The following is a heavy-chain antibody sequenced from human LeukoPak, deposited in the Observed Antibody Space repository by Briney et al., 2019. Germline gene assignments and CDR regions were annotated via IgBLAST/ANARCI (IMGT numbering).Heavy chain of an antibody. J-gene: IGHJ4*02. CDR2: IYYSGST. V-gene: IGHV4-59*01. CDR1: GGSISSYY. Sequence: SETLSLTCTVSGGSISSYYWSWIRQPPGKGLEWIGYIYYSGSTNYNPSLKSRVTISVDTSKNQFSLKLSSVTAADTAVYYCARARTYYYDSSGYQREFDYWGQGTLVTVSS. D-gene: IGHD3-22*01. CDR3: ARARTYYYDSSGYQREFDY.